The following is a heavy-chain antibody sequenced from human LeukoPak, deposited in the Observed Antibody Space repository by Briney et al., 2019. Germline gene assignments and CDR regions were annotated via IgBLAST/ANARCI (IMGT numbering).Heavy chain of an antibody. CDR1: GFTFSDYY. CDR3: AREDGAGSYFDS. J-gene: IGHJ5*01. D-gene: IGHD3-10*01. V-gene: IGHV3-11*01. CDR2: ISSGSNNI. Sequence: GGSLRLSCVASGFTFSDYYMSWIRQAPGKGLEWVSYISSGSNNIYYTDSVKGRFTISRDNAKNSLYLQMNSLRAEDTAVYYCAREDGAGSYFDSWGQGALVTASS.